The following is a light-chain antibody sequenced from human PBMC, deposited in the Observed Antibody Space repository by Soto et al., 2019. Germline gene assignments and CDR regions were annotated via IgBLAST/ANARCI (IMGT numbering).Light chain of an antibody. Sequence: DIKMTQSPATLSAERGDRVTITWRASQSISSWLAWYQQKQGKAPKLLIYDASSLESGVPSRFSGSGYGTEFNLTISSLQTDDFATYYCQQYNSYPYTFGQGTQVDIK. CDR3: QQYNSYPYT. CDR2: DAS. V-gene: IGKV1-5*01. CDR1: QSISSW. J-gene: IGKJ2*01.